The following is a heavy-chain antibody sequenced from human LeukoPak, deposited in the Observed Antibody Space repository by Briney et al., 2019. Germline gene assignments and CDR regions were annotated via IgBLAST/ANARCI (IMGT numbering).Heavy chain of an antibody. CDR1: GFTFSSHW. D-gene: IGHD1-7*01. CDR3: ARLVGTVTTYDY. V-gene: IGHV3-7*01. Sequence: PGGSLRLSCAASGFTFSSHWMSWVRQAPGKGLEWVASIRPDGSEEYYMDSVKGRFTISRDNAKNSLYLQMNSLRAEDTAVYYCARLVGTVTTYDYWGQGTLVTVSS. CDR2: IRPDGSEE. J-gene: IGHJ4*02.